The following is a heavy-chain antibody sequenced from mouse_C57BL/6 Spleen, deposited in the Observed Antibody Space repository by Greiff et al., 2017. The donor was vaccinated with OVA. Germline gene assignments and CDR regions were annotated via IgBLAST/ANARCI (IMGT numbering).Heavy chain of an antibody. CDR2: INPNNGGT. D-gene: IGHD1-1*01. V-gene: IGHV1-18*01. CDR3: ASSILYGSPLAY. CDR1: GYTFTDYN. J-gene: IGHJ3*01. Sequence: EVQLQQSGPELVKPGASVKIPCKASGYTFTDYNMDWVKQSHGKSLEWIGDINPNNGGTIYNQKFKGKATLTVDKSSSTAYMELRSLTSEDTAVYYCASSILYGSPLAYWGQGTLVTVSA.